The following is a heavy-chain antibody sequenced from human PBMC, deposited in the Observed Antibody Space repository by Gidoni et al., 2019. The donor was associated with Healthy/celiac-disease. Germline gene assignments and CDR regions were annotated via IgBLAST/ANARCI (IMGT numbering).Heavy chain of an antibody. CDR3: ARVMVRGVPGRGWFDP. D-gene: IGHD3-10*01. J-gene: IGHJ5*02. V-gene: IGHV3-30-3*01. CDR1: GFTFRSEG. Sequence: QVQLVESGGGVVLPGRSLRLSCAASGFTFRSEGMHAVRQAPGKGLEWVAVISNDGSNKYYADSVKGRFTISRDNSKNTLYLQMNSQSAEDTAVYYCARVMVRGVPGRGWFDPWGQGTLVTVSS. CDR2: ISNDGSNK.